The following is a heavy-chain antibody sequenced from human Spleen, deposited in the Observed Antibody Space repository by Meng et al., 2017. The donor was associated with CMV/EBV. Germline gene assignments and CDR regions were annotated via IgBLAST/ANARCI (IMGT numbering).Heavy chain of an antibody. J-gene: IGHJ3*02. D-gene: IGHD6-13*01. V-gene: IGHV3-23*03. CDR1: GFTFSNYS. CDR3: AKDVGRIAAPSNAFDI. Sequence: GESLKISCVASGFTFSNYSMTWVRQAPGKGLEWVSLIYGAGTRAYHADSVKGRFTISRDTSKNMLYLQMHSLRAEDTAVYYCAKDVGRIAAPSNAFDIWGQGTMVTVSS. CDR2: IYGAGTRA.